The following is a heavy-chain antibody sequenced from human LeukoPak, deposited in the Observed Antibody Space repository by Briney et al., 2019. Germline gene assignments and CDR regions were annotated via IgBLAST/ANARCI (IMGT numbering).Heavy chain of an antibody. CDR3: ASPYCSSTSCYVHLDAFDI. J-gene: IGHJ3*02. D-gene: IGHD2-2*01. V-gene: IGHV3-30-3*02. Sequence: QPGGSLRLSCAASGFTFSSYAMHWVRQAPGKGLEWVAVISYDGSNKYYADSVKGRFTISRDNSKNTLYVQMNSLRAEDTAVYYCASPYCSSTSCYVHLDAFDIWGQGTMVTVSS. CDR2: ISYDGSNK. CDR1: GFTFSSYA.